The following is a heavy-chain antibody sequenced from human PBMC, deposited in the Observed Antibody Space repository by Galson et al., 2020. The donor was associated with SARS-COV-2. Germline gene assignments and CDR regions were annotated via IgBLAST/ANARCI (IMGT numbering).Heavy chain of an antibody. CDR3: ATYSVVVVAPTPLRADY. D-gene: IGHD2-15*01. V-gene: IGHV4-38-2*02. J-gene: IGHJ4*02. CDR2: IYTGGST. CDR1: GYSISSGYF. Sequence: SETLSLTCTVSGYSISSGYFWGWIRQPPGKGLEWIGSIYTGGSTYYNPSLKSRVTISVDTSKNQFSLKLSSVTAADTAVYYCATYSVVVVAPTPLRADYWGQGTLVTVSS.